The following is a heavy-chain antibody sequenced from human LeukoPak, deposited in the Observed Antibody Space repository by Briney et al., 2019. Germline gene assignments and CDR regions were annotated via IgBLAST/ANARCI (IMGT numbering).Heavy chain of an antibody. D-gene: IGHD6-13*01. CDR1: GYTFTGYY. CDR2: INPNSGGT. CDR3: ASPPQYSSSWYLLDY. J-gene: IGHJ4*02. V-gene: IGHV1-2*02. Sequence: ASVKVSCKASGYTFTGYYMHWVRPAPGQGLEWMGWINPNSGGTNYAQKFQGRVTMTRDTSISTAYMELSRLRSDDTAVYYCASPPQYSSSWYLLDYWGQGTLVTVSS.